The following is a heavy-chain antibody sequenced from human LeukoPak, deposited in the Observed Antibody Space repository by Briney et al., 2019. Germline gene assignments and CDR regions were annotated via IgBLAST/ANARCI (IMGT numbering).Heavy chain of an antibody. Sequence: GGSLRLSCAASGFTFSSYSMNWVRQAPGKGLEWVSSISSSSDYIYYADSVKGRFTISRDNAKNSLYLQMNSLRAEDTAVYYCAKAGEAYCSGGSCFYFDYWGQGTLVTVSS. CDR1: GFTFSSYS. J-gene: IGHJ4*02. V-gene: IGHV3-21*04. CDR3: AKAGEAYCSGGSCFYFDY. CDR2: ISSSSDYI. D-gene: IGHD2-15*01.